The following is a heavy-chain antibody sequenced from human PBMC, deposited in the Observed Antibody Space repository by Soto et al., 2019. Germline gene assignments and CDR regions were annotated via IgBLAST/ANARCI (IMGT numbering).Heavy chain of an antibody. CDR1: GYAFTSYS. CDR2: INAGNGNT. D-gene: IGHD3-3*01. Sequence: GASVKLSWKEPGYAFTSYSLYSVRHAHGQRLEWMGWINAGNGNTKYSQKFQGRVTITRDTSASTAYMELSSLRSEDTAVYYCARGAQDDFWSGYSYGMEVWGQGTTVTVSS. CDR3: ARGAQDDFWSGYSYGMEV. V-gene: IGHV1-3*01. J-gene: IGHJ6*02.